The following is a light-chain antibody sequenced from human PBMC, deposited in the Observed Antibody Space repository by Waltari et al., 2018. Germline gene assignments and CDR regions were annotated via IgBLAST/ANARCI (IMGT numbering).Light chain of an antibody. CDR3: QTGGHGTWV. J-gene: IGLJ3*02. CDR2: VNSDGRH. V-gene: IGLV4-69*01. Sequence: QLVLTLSPPASASLVASLRLTCTLRSGHSSHAIARHQQQPGKGPRYLLTVNSDGRHKGVDDSPSRFSCSSSGAQRYLAISSLQSDDDCGYSCQTGGHGTWVFGGGTKLTVL. CDR1: SGHSSHA.